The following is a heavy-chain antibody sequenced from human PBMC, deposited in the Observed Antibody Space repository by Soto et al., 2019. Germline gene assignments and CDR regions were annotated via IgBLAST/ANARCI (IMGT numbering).Heavy chain of an antibody. Sequence: SETLSLTCTVSGGSISSYYWSWIRQPPGKGLEWIGYIYYSGSTNYNPSLKSRVTISVDTSKNQSSLKLSSVTAADTAVYYCAREGGVYDFWSGITEGFVYYYMDVWGKGPRSPSP. CDR3: AREGGVYDFWSGITEGFVYYYMDV. CDR2: IYYSGST. V-gene: IGHV4-59*01. D-gene: IGHD3-3*01. CDR1: GGSISSYY. J-gene: IGHJ6*03.